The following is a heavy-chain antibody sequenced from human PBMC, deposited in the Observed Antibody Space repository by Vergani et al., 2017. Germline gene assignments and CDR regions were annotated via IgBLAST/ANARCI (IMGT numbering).Heavy chain of an antibody. CDR3: ARGDCGILTVYRY. Sequence: QVQVVQSGAEVKKSGASVKVSCKTSGYTFSNYYMHWVRQAPGQGLEWMGIINPSGGHSNYAQKFQGRVTMPRDTSSSKVYMELSNLGSDDTAIYYCARGDCGILTVYRYWGQGTLGTVSA. V-gene: IGHV1-46*03. CDR2: INPSGGHS. J-gene: IGHJ4*02. D-gene: IGHD3-9*01. CDR1: GYTFSNYY.